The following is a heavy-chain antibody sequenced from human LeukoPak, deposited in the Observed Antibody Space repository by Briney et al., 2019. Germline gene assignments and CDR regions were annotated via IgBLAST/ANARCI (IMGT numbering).Heavy chain of an antibody. CDR2: IKQVGREK. J-gene: IGHJ6*02. Sequence: GGSLRLSCAASGFTLTSYWISWVRQAPGKVLEWEANIKQVGREKYYVDSVKGRFTISRDNANNSLYLQMKSLKAEDTAVYYCAREDYYGMDVWGQGTTVTVSS. CDR3: AREDYYGMDV. V-gene: IGHV3-7*05. CDR1: GFTLTSYW.